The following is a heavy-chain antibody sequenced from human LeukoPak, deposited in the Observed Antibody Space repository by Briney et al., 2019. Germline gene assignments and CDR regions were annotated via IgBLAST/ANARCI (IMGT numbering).Heavy chain of an antibody. V-gene: IGHV1-8*03. Sequence: ASVKVSCKASGYTFTSYDISWVRQATGQGLEWMGWMNPNSGNTGYAQKFQGRVTITRNTSISTAYMELSSLRSEDTAVYYCAGVDTAMASDYWGQGTLVTVSS. CDR1: GYTFTSYD. CDR3: AGVDTAMASDY. CDR2: MNPNSGNT. J-gene: IGHJ4*02. D-gene: IGHD5-18*01.